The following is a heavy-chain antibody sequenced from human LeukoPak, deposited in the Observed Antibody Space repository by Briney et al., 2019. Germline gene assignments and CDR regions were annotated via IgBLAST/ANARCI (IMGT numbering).Heavy chain of an antibody. V-gene: IGHV3-7*01. CDR3: ARDLRGYTGYHYYDY. CDR2: IKGDGSAK. D-gene: IGHD5-12*01. CDR1: GFAFSDSW. J-gene: IGHJ4*02. Sequence: GGSLRLSCAASGFAFSDSWMTWIRQAPGKGLVWVAFIKGDGSAKKYVDSVKGRFTISRDNAKNSLFLQMNSLRAEDAAVYYCARDLRGYTGYHYYDYWGQGTLVTVSS.